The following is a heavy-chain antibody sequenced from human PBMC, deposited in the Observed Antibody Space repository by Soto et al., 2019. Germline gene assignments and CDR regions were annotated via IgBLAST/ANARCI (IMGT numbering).Heavy chain of an antibody. D-gene: IGHD3-9*01. J-gene: IGHJ4*02. CDR3: AKAFGVRYFDWLSSDS. Sequence: GSLRLSCAASGFTVSNYAMCWVRQAPGKGLEWVSSVSGSGANTYYADSVKGRFTISIDSSKDTLYLQMNSLRAEDTAVYYCAKAFGVRYFDWLSSDSWGQGTLVTVSS. CDR2: VSGSGANT. V-gene: IGHV3-23*01. CDR1: GFTVSNYA.